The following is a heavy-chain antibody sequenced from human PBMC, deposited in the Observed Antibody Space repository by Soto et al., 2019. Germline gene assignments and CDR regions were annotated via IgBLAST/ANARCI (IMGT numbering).Heavy chain of an antibody. J-gene: IGHJ2*01. CDR3: AINFGEQWLVSNNYWYFDL. D-gene: IGHD6-19*01. Sequence: QVQLVQSGAEVKKPGASVKVSCKASGYTFTSYDINWVRQATGQGLEWMGWMNPNRGNTGYAQKFQGRVTMTRNTSISSAYRELSSLRSEDTAVYSCAINFGEQWLVSNNYWYFDLWGRGTLVTVSS. CDR2: MNPNRGNT. CDR1: GYTFTSYD. V-gene: IGHV1-8*01.